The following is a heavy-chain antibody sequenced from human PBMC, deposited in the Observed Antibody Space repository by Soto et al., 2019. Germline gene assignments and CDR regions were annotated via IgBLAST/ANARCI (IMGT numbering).Heavy chain of an antibody. CDR2: IIPIFGTA. D-gene: IGHD3-3*01. J-gene: IGHJ6*02. CDR3: ARDDQKVRYLEVALQGHXXYYYYYGMDV. Sequence: SVKVSCKASGGTFSSYAISWVRQAPGQGLEWMGGIIPIFGTANYAQKFQGRVTITADESTSTAYMELSSLRSEDTAGYQRARDDQKVRYLEVALQGHXXYYYYYGMDVWGQGTTVTVSS. CDR1: GGTFSSYA. V-gene: IGHV1-69*13.